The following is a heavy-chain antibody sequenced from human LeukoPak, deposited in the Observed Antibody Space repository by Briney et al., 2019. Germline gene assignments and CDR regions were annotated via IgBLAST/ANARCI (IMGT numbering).Heavy chain of an antibody. V-gene: IGHV1-2*02. D-gene: IGHD3-3*01. CDR2: INPNSGGT. J-gene: IGHJ4*02. Sequence: ASVKVSCKASGYTCTGYYMHWVRQAPGQGLEWLGWINPNSGGTNYAQKFQGRVTMTRDTSISTAYMEVSRLRSDDTAVYYCARDPVSSYDLWSGYPDYWGQGTLVTVSS. CDR3: ARDPVSSYDLWSGYPDY. CDR1: GYTCTGYY.